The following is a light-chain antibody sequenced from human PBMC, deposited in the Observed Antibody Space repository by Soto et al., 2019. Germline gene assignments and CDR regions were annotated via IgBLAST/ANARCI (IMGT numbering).Light chain of an antibody. CDR3: QQYYSYART. CDR2: AAS. CDR1: QDISSY. J-gene: IGKJ1*01. Sequence: AIRMTQSPSSLSASTGDRVTITCRASQDISSYLAWYQQKPGKAPKFLISAASTLQSGVPSRFSGSGSGTDFTLTLSCLQSEDFAPYYCQQYYSYARTFGQGTKVDIK. V-gene: IGKV1-8*01.